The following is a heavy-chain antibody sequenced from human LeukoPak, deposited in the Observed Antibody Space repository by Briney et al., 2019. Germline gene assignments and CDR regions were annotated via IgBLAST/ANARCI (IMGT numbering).Heavy chain of an antibody. J-gene: IGHJ6*03. V-gene: IGHV3-48*01. CDR1: GFTFSNYG. CDR2: ISSSSSAI. D-gene: IGHD4-17*01. Sequence: GGSLRLSCAASGFTFSNYGMNWVRQAPGKGLEWVSYISSSSSAIYYADSVKGRFTISRDDAKNSLYLQMNSLRAEDTAVYYCARKMELDGDYYSYYYMDVWGKGTTVTVSS. CDR3: ARKMELDGDYYSYYYMDV.